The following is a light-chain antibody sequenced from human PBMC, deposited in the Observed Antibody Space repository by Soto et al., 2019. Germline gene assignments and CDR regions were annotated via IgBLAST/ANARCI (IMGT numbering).Light chain of an antibody. J-gene: IGLJ3*02. CDR2: DVS. CDR3: SSYTSSSTWV. Sequence: QSALTQPASVSGCPGQSITISCTGTSSDVGGYNYVSWYQQHPGKAPKLMIYDVSNRPSGVSNRFSGSKSGNTASLTISGLQAEYEADYYCSSYTSSSTWVFGGGTKLTVL. CDR1: SSDVGGYNY. V-gene: IGLV2-14*01.